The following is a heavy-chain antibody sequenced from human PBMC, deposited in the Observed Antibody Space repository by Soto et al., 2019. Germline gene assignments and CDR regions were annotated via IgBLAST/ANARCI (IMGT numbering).Heavy chain of an antibody. J-gene: IGHJ4*02. Sequence: SETLSLTCAVYGGSFSGYYWSWIRQPPGKGLEWIGEINHSGSTNYNPSLKSRVTISVDTSKNQFSLKLSSVTAADTAVYYCARWLVDCSSTTWYTEGFDYWDQGTLVNVSS. V-gene: IGHV4-34*01. CDR2: INHSGST. D-gene: IGHD2-2*02. CDR1: GGSFSGYY. CDR3: ARWLVDCSSTTWYTEGFDY.